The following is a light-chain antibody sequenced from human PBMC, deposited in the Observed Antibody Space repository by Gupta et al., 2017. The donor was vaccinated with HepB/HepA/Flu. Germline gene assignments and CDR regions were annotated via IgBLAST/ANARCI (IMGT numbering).Light chain of an antibody. V-gene: IGKV2-30*01. Sequence: DVVLTQAPLYLTVTLGQPAYSSCRSSQSLVYSDGNTYLNWVHQRPGQPPRRIIFKVSNRDSGGTDRFSGSGEGNYFTRTSSRGEGEGGGSYYGSQGKPLKTFGQGTKVEIK. CDR3: SQGKPLKT. CDR1: QSLVYSDGNTY. J-gene: IGKJ1*01. CDR2: KVS.